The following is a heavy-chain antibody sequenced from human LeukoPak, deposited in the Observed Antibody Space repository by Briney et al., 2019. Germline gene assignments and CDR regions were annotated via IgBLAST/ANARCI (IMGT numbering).Heavy chain of an antibody. CDR1: GGSISSSSYY. V-gene: IGHV4-39*01. J-gene: IGHJ3*02. CDR3: ARRLANYDLIWGSYRYTGGAFDI. D-gene: IGHD3-16*02. Sequence: SETLSLTCTVSGGSISSSSYYWGWIRQPPGKGLEWIGSIYYSGSTYYNPSLKSRVTISVDTSKNQFSLKLSSVTAADTAVYYCARRLANYDLIWGSYRYTGGAFDIWGQGTVVAVSS. CDR2: IYYSGST.